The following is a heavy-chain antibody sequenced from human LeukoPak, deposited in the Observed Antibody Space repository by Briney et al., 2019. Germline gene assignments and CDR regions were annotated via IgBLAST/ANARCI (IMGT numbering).Heavy chain of an antibody. V-gene: IGHV4-34*01. CDR3: ARHKNSGWYHSGTFDY. CDR1: GGSFSGYY. J-gene: IGHJ4*02. CDR2: INHSGST. D-gene: IGHD6-19*01. Sequence: SETLSLTCAVYGGSFSGYYWSWIRQPPGKGLEWIGEINHSGSTNYNPSLKSRATISVDTSKNQFSLKLSSVTAADTAVYYCARHKNSGWYHSGTFDYWGQGTLVTVSS.